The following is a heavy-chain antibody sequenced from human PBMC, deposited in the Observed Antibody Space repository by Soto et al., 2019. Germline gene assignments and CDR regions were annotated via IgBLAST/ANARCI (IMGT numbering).Heavy chain of an antibody. CDR3: ARRLYYDSSGFEGGGMDV. J-gene: IGHJ6*02. CDR2: IYYSGST. CDR1: GGSISSSSYY. Sequence: QLQLQESGPGLVKPSETLSLTCTVSGGSISSSSYYWGWIRQPPGKGLEGIGSIYYSGSTYYNPSPKSRVTISVDTSKNQFSLKLSSVTAADTAVYYCARRLYYDSSGFEGGGMDVWGQGTTVTVSS. D-gene: IGHD3-22*01. V-gene: IGHV4-39*01.